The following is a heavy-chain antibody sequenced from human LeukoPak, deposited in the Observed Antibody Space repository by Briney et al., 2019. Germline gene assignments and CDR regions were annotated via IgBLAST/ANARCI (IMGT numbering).Heavy chain of an antibody. Sequence: ASVKVSCKASGGTFSSYAISWVRQAPGQGLEWMGRIIPILGIANYAQKFQGRVTITADKSTSTAYMELSSLRSEDTAVYYCASYVSSGSYYFDYWGQGTLVTVSS. CDR3: ASYVSSGSYYFDY. D-gene: IGHD3-22*01. CDR2: IIPILGIA. V-gene: IGHV1-69*04. CDR1: GGTFSSYA. J-gene: IGHJ4*02.